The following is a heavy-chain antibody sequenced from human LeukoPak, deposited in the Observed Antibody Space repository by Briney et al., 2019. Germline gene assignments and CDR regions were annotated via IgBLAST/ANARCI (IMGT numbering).Heavy chain of an antibody. Sequence: PSETLSLTCAVSGYSISSGYYWGWIRQPPGKGLEWIGSIYYSGGTYYNPSLKRRLTISVDTSTNQFPLKLRSVTAADMAVYYCARRRIGPNFFDYGGEGTLVTASS. CDR3: ARRRIGPNFFDY. V-gene: IGHV4-38-2*01. CDR1: GYSISSGYY. CDR2: IYYSGGT. D-gene: IGHD1-14*01. J-gene: IGHJ4*02.